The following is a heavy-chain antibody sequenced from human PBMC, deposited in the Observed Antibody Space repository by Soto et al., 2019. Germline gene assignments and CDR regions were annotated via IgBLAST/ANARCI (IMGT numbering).Heavy chain of an antibody. CDR2: IYYSGST. Sequence: SETLSLTCTVSGGSISSYYWSWIRQPPGKGLEWIGYIYYSGSTNYNPSLKSRVTISVDTSKNQFSLKLSSVTAADTAVYYCARHHPYSPNDYRGQGTLVTVSS. V-gene: IGHV4-59*08. CDR3: ARHHPYSPNDY. CDR1: GGSISSYY. D-gene: IGHD6-13*01. J-gene: IGHJ4*02.